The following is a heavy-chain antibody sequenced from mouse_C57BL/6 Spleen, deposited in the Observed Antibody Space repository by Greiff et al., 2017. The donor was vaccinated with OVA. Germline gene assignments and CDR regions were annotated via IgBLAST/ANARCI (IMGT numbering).Heavy chain of an antibody. J-gene: IGHJ1*03. V-gene: IGHV3-6*01. D-gene: IGHD1-1*01. CDR2: ISYDGSN. CDR1: GYSITSGYY. Sequence: EVQLVESGPGLVKPSQSLSLTCSVTGYSITSGYYWNWIRQFPGNKLEWMGYISYDGSNNYNPSLKNRISITRDTSKNQFFLKLNSVTTEDTATYYCARGGYYGVYWYFDVWGTGTTVTVSS. CDR3: ARGGYYGVYWYFDV.